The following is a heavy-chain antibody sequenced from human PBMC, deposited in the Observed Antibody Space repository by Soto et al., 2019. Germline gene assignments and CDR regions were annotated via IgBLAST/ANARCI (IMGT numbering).Heavy chain of an antibody. Sequence: GGSMEIACAACGDRFRSDSMNGVRKTPGKGLQWVSVISGSGATKYYADSVKGRFTSSRDNSKNTLYLQMNSLRAEDTAVYYCAKDISTSGTSSSAFDIWGQGTMVTGSS. CDR3: AKDISTSGTSSSAFDI. J-gene: IGHJ3*02. CDR1: GDRFRSDS. CDR2: ISGSGATK. V-gene: IGHV3-23*01. D-gene: IGHD1-7*01.